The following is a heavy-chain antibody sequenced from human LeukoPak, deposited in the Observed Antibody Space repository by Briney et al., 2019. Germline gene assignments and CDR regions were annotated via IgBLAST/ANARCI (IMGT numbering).Heavy chain of an antibody. CDR1: GFSLRTTGVG. J-gene: IGHJ4*02. Sequence: EYGPTLAKPTQTLTLSCTFSGFSLRTTGVGVGWIRQTPGKAMERLALIYWDDDKLYSPSPKSRLTIAKDTSKNHMVLTRTNMDPMDTATYYCAHLYGSGSYDPHWGQGTLVTVSS. D-gene: IGHD3-10*01. CDR2: IYWDDDK. V-gene: IGHV2-5*02. CDR3: AHLYGSGSYDPH.